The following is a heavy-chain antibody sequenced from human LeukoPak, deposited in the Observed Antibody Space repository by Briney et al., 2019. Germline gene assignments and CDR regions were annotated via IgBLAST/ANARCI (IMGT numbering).Heavy chain of an antibody. CDR3: PREGRAGSSGWFGAFDI. CDR1: PGYY. CDR2: IHPNSGAS. D-gene: IGHD6-13*01. V-gene: IGHV1-2*02. J-gene: IGHJ3*02. Sequence: GASVKVSCKTSPGYYMHWVRQSPGQGLEYMGWIHPNSGASKSGPKFQGRVAMTRDTSINTDYVELSNLTSDDSAMYYSPREGRAGSSGWFGAFDIWGQGTMVIVSS.